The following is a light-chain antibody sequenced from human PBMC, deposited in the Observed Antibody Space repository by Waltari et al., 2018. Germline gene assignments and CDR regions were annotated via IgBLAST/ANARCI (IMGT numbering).Light chain of an antibody. CDR2: KAS. CDR1: QSISSW. CDR3: QQYNSYVT. V-gene: IGKV1-5*03. Sequence: DIKMTQYTSTLSASVGDRVTITCRASQSISSWLAWYQKKPGKDPKLLIYKASSLESGVSSRFSGSGSGTEFTLTISSLQPDDFATYYCQQYNSYVTFGPGTKVDIK. J-gene: IGKJ3*01.